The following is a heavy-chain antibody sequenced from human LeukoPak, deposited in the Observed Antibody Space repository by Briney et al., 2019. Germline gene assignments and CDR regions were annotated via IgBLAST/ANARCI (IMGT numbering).Heavy chain of an antibody. Sequence: ASVKVSCKASGYTFTGYYMHWVRQAPGQGLEWMGRINPSGGSTSYAQKFQGRVTMTRDTSTSTVYMELSSLRSEDTAVYYCARDSRLIVSYYGMDVWGQGTTVTVSS. J-gene: IGHJ6*02. V-gene: IGHV1-46*01. CDR3: ARDSRLIVSYYGMDV. D-gene: IGHD3-22*01. CDR2: INPSGGST. CDR1: GYTFTGYY.